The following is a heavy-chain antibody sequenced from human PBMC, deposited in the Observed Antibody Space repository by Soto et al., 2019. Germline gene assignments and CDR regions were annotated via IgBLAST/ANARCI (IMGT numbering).Heavy chain of an antibody. CDR2: IWYDGSNK. J-gene: IGHJ3*02. D-gene: IGHD6-19*01. V-gene: IGHV3-33*01. CDR3: ARVLNSGSSRDAFDI. Sequence: GGSLRLSCAASGFTFSSYGMHWVRQAPGKGLEWVAVIWYDGSNKYYADSVKCRFTISRDNSKNTLYLQMNSLRAEDTAVYYCARVLNSGSSRDAFDILGQGTMLTVSS. CDR1: GFTFSSYG.